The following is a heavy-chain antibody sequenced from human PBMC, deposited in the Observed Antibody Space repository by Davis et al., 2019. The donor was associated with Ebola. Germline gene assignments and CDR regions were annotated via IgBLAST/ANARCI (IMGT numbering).Heavy chain of an antibody. J-gene: IGHJ4*02. Sequence: PSETLSLTCSVSGGSISSSSYYWGWIRQPPGKGLEWIGSIYNSGTTYYNPTLKRRNTISVDTSKNQFSLKVTSVTAADTAIYFCASFGYTSSATELWGQGTLVSVSS. CDR1: GGSISSSSYY. CDR3: ASFGYTSSATEL. D-gene: IGHD5-12*01. CDR2: IYNSGTT. V-gene: IGHV4-39*01.